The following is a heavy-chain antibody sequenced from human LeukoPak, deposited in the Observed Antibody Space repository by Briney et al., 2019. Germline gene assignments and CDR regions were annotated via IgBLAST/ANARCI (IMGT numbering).Heavy chain of an antibody. J-gene: IGHJ4*02. CDR3: TTEPVFDY. V-gene: IGHV3-15*01. CDR1: GFTVTDNY. CDR2: IKSKTDGGTT. Sequence: GGSLRLSCVVSGFTVTDNYMSWVRQAPGKGLEWVGRIKSKTDGGTTDYAAPVKGRFTISRDDSKNTLYLQMNSLKTEDTAVYYCTTEPVFDYWGQGTLVTVSS.